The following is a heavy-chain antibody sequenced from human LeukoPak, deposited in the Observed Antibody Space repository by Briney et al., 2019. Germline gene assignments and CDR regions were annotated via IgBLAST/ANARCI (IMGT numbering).Heavy chain of an antibody. CDR2: INHSGST. V-gene: IGHV4-34*01. J-gene: IGHJ6*03. CDR1: GGSFSGYY. CDR3: ARGRNYYYYYYMDV. Sequence: SETLSLTCAVYGGSFSGYYWSWIRQPPEKGLEWIGEINHSGSTNYNPSLKSRVTISVDTSKNQFSLKLSSVTAADTAVYYCARGRNYYYYYYMDVWGKGTTVTVSS.